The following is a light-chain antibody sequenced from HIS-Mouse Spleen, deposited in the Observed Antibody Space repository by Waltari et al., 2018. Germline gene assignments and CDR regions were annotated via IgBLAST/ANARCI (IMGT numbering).Light chain of an antibody. Sequence: SYELTQPPSVSVSPGQTARITCSGDALPKNYAYWYQQKSGHAPVLVLYEDSKRPSGIPERFSGSSSGTMANLTISGAQVEDEADYYCYSTDSSGNHRVFGGGTKLTVL. V-gene: IGLV3-10*01. CDR2: EDS. CDR3: YSTDSSGNHRV. J-gene: IGLJ2*01. CDR1: ALPKNY.